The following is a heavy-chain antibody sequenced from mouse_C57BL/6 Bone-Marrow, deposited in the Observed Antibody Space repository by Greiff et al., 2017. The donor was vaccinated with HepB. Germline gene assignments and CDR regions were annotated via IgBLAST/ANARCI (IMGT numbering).Heavy chain of an antibody. V-gene: IGHV3-8*01. D-gene: IGHD1-1*01. Sequence: EVQLVESGPGLAKPSQTLSLTCSVTGYSITSDYWNWIRKFPGNKLEYMGYISYSGSTYYTPTLKSRISITRDTSKNQYYLQLISVTTEDTATYYSARYYYCLYWYFDVWGTGPTVTVST. CDR3: ARYYYCLYWYFDV. J-gene: IGHJ1*03. CDR1: GYSITSDY. CDR2: ISYSGST.